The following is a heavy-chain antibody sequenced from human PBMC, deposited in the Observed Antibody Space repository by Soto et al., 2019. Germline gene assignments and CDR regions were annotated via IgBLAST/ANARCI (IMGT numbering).Heavy chain of an antibody. CDR2: IKSKTDGGTT. D-gene: IGHD2-15*01. CDR3: PTGRAVVAANFYYFDY. CDR1: GFTFSNAW. V-gene: IGHV3-15*01. Sequence: GGSLRLSCAASGFTFSNAWMSWVRQAPGKGLEWVGRIKSKTDGGTTDYAAPVKGRFTISRDDSKNTLYLQMNSLKTEDTPFFYCPTGRAVVAANFYYFDYWGQGTRVTVPS. J-gene: IGHJ4*02.